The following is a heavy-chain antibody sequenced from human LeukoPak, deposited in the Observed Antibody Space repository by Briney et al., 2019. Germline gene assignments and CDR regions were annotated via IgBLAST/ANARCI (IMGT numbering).Heavy chain of an antibody. CDR2: ISSSGSAM. J-gene: IGHJ4*02. V-gene: IGHV3-48*04. Sequence: GGSLRLSCAVSGFTFSTYRMNWVRQAPGKGLEWVSYISSSGSAMYYADSVKGRFTISRDNAKNSLYLQMNSLRAEDTAVYYCASVEAGSYFDYWGQGTLVTVSS. D-gene: IGHD3-10*01. CDR3: ASVEAGSYFDY. CDR1: GFTFSTYR.